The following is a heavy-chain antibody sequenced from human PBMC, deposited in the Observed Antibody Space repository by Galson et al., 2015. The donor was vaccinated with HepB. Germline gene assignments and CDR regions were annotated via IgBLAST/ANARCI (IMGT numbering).Heavy chain of an antibody. V-gene: IGHV3-30*18. D-gene: IGHD6-6*01. CDR1: GFTFSSYG. J-gene: IGHJ4*02. CDR2: ISYDGSNK. CDR3: AKEPYSSSSWRFIREPQPSPDY. Sequence: SLRLSCAASGFTFSSYGMHWVRQAPGKGLEWVAVISYDGSNKYYADSVKGRFTISRDNSKNTLYLQMNSLRAEDTAVYYCAKEPYSSSSWRFIREPQPSPDYWGQGTLVTVSS.